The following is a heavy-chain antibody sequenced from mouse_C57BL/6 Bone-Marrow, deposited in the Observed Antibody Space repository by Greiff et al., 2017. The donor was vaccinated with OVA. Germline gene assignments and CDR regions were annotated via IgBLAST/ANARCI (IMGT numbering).Heavy chain of an antibody. Sequence: QVQLQQSGAELVKPGASVKLSCKASGYTFTSYWMQWIKQRPGQVLEWIGEIDPSDSYTNYNQKFKGKATLTVDTSSSTAYMQLSSLTSEDSAVYYCASAVFAYWGQGTLVTVSA. CDR3: ASAVFAY. J-gene: IGHJ3*01. CDR1: GYTFTSYW. V-gene: IGHV1-50*01. CDR2: IDPSDSYT.